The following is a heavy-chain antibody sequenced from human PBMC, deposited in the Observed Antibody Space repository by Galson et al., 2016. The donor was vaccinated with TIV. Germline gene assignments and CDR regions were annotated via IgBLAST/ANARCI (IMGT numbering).Heavy chain of an antibody. D-gene: IGHD1-26*01. V-gene: IGHV4-31*03. CDR1: GGSISNSGYF. Sequence: TLSLTCNVSGGSISNSGYFWSWIRQHPGKGLEWIGNIYHSGSTYYNPSLESRVSISVDTSKNRFSLSLSSVTAADTAMYYCARWADSGSYYEYLQHRGQGTLVTVSS. J-gene: IGHJ1*01. CDR2: IYHSGST. CDR3: ARWADSGSYYEYLQH.